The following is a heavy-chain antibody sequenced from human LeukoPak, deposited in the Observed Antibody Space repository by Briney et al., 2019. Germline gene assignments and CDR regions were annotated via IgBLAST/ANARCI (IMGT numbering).Heavy chain of an antibody. D-gene: IGHD6-13*01. CDR3: ARGGKKQQLLDS. V-gene: IGHV4-59*01. CDR2: IYYSGST. J-gene: IGHJ4*02. Sequence: SESLSLTCTVSGGSINSYYWNWIRQPPGKGLEWIGYIYYSGSTNYDDSLKSRVSISVDTSKNQFSLKLSSVTAADTAVYYCARGGKKQQLLDSWGQGTLVTVSS. CDR1: GGSINSYY.